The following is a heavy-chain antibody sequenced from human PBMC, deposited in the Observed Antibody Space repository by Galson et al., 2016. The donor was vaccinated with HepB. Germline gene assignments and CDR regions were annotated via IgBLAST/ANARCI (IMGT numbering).Heavy chain of an antibody. CDR1: GSSVSTYGVG. V-gene: IGHV2-5*02. J-gene: IGHJ4*02. Sequence: PALVKPTQTLTLTCTLSGSSVSTYGVGVGWIRQPPGQALEWLALIYWDDDERYSPSLRSRLTITKDTSKNQVVLTMTNMDPVDTATYYCAHRYDGDSGTGFDYWGQGTLVTVSS. CDR2: IYWDDDE. CDR3: AHRYDGDSGTGFDY. D-gene: IGHD2-21*01.